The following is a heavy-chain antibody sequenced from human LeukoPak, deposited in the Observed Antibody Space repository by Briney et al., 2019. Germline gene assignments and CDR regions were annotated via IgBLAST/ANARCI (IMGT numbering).Heavy chain of an antibody. Sequence: PGRSLRLSCAASGFTFTNYAMNWVRQAPGKGLEWVATVSYDGTDTSYADSVKGRFAIFRDNSKNTLYLQMNSLRTEDTAVYYCVRDYYGSGSYDYWGQGTLVTVSS. D-gene: IGHD3-10*01. CDR1: GFTFTNYA. CDR2: VSYDGTDT. V-gene: IGHV3-30*09. CDR3: VRDYYGSGSYDY. J-gene: IGHJ4*02.